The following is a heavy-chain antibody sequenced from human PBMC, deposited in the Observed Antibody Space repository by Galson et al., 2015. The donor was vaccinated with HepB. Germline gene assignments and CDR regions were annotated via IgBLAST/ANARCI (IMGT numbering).Heavy chain of an antibody. V-gene: IGHV5-10-1*01. Sequence: QSGAEVKKPGESLRISCKGSGYSFTSYWISWVRQMPGKGLEWMGRIDPSDSYTNYSPSFQGHVTISADKSISTAYLQWSSLKASDTAMYYCARRGYSYGPYYYGMDVWGQGTTVTVSS. J-gene: IGHJ6*02. CDR1: GYSFTSYW. CDR3: ARRGYSYGPYYYGMDV. CDR2: IDPSDSYT. D-gene: IGHD5-18*01.